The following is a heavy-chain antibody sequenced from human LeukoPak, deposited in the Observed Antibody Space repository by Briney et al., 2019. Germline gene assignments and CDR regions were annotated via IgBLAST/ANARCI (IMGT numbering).Heavy chain of an antibody. CDR3: ARGVRYFDWLYFDY. D-gene: IGHD3-9*01. Sequence: GASVKVSCNASGYTFTGYYMHWVRQAPGQGLEWMGWINPNSGGTNYAQKFQGRVTMTRDTSISTAYMELSRLRSDDTAVYYCARGVRYFDWLYFDYWGQGTLVTVSS. CDR2: INPNSGGT. CDR1: GYTFTGYY. J-gene: IGHJ4*02. V-gene: IGHV1-2*02.